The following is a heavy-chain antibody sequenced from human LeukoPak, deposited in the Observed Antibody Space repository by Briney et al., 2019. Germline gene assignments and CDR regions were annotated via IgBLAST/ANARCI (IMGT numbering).Heavy chain of an antibody. V-gene: IGHV3-21*01. CDR2: ISSSSSYI. Sequence: GGSLRLSCAASGFTFSSYSMNWVRQAPGKGLEWVSSISSSSSYIYYADSVKGRFTISRDNAKNSLYLQMNSLRAEDTAVCYCARDSSRVDAFDIWGQGTMVTVSS. CDR3: ARDSSRVDAFDI. J-gene: IGHJ3*02. D-gene: IGHD5-24*01. CDR1: GFTFSSYS.